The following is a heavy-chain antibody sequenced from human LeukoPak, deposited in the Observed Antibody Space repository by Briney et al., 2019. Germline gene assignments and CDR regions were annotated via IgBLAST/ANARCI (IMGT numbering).Heavy chain of an antibody. CDR3: ARDCSSTSCLDY. CDR2: INHSGST. CDR1: GGSFSGYY. Sequence: SETLSLTCAVYGGSFSGYYWSWIRQPPGKGLEWIGEINHSGSTNYNPSLKSRVTISVDTSKNQFSLKLSSVTAADTAVYYCARDCSSTSCLDYWGQGTLVTVSS. D-gene: IGHD2-2*01. J-gene: IGHJ4*02. V-gene: IGHV4-34*01.